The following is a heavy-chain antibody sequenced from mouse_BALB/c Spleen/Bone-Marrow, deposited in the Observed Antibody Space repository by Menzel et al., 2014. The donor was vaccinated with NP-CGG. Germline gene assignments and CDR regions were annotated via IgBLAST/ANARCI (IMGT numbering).Heavy chain of an antibody. V-gene: IGHV1-9*01. CDR3: ARRVLYFFDF. CDR1: GYTFSSYW. CDR2: ILPGSGNT. D-gene: IGHD2-3*01. J-gene: IGHJ2*01. Sequence: QVQLKESGAELMKPGASVKISCKASGYTFSSYWIEWVKQRPGHGLEWIGKILPGSGNTNHNENFKGEATLTADTSSNTVYMQLSSLTSEDSAVYYCARRVLYFFDFWGQGTILTVSS.